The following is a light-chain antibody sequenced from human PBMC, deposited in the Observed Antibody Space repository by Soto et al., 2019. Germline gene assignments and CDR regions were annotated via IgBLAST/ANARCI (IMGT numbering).Light chain of an antibody. CDR2: GAS. CDR1: QSVSSGY. V-gene: IGKV3-20*01. J-gene: IGKJ1*01. Sequence: EIVLTQSPGTLSLSPGERATLSCRASQSVSSGYLAWYQQKPGQAPRLLINGASSRATGIPDRFSGSGSGTDFTLTISRLEPEDFAVYYCHQYISSPGTFGHGTKVEI. CDR3: HQYISSPGT.